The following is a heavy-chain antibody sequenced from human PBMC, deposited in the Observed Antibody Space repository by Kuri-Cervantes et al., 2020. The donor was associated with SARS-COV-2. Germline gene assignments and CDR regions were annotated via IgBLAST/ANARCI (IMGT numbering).Heavy chain of an antibody. V-gene: IGHV4-4*07. CDR3: ARRNMDV. CDR1: GGSISSSY. Sequence: SETLSLTCTVSGGSISSSYWNWIRQPAGKGLEWIGHIDTSGSTNYNPSLKSRVTMSIDTSKNQFSLNLSSVTAADTAVYYCARRNMDVWGKGTTVTVSS. J-gene: IGHJ6*03. CDR2: IDTSGST.